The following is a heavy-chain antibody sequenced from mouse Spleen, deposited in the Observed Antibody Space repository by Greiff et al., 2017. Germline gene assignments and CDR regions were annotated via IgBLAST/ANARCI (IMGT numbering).Heavy chain of an antibody. J-gene: IGHJ3*01. V-gene: IGHV3-6*02. Sequence: ESGPGLVKPSQSLSLTCSVTGYSITSGYYWNWIRQFPGNKLEWMGYISYDGSNNYNPSLKNRISITRDTSKNQFFLKLNSVTTEDTATYYCARGDYDYSFAYWGQGTLVTVSA. CDR1: GYSITSGYY. D-gene: IGHD2-4*01. CDR3: ARGDYDYSFAY. CDR2: ISYDGSN.